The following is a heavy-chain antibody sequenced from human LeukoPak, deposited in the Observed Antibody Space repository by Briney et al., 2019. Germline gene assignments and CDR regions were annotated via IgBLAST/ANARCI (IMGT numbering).Heavy chain of an antibody. V-gene: IGHV3-23*01. CDR2: ISGRGGKA. CDR3: AKGRKWELPFDY. D-gene: IGHD1-26*01. CDR1: GFTFSSYA. J-gene: IGHJ4*02. Sequence: GGSLRLSCAASGFTFSSYAMSWVRQAAGKGLEWVSAISGRGGKAYYADSVRGRFTISRDNSKNTLYLQMNSLRAEDKAVYYCAKGRKWELPFDYWGQGTLVTVSS.